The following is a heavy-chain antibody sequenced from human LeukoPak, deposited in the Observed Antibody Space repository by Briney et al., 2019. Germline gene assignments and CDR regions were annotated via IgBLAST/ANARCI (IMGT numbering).Heavy chain of an antibody. CDR3: VRVLFSNLGY. V-gene: IGHV3-53*01. D-gene: IGHD3-16*01. CDR1: GFTVSSNY. J-gene: IGHJ4*02. Sequence: GGSLRLSCAASGFTVSSNYMSWVRQAPGKGLEWVSVIYSGGSTNYADFVKGRFTISRDNAKNTLYLQMNSLRAEDTAMYYCVRVLFSNLGYWGQGTLVTVSS. CDR2: IYSGGST.